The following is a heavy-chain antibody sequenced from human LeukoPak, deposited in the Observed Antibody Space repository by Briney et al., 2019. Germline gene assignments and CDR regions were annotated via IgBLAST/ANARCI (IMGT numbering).Heavy chain of an antibody. J-gene: IGHJ3*02. CDR2: IIPIFGTT. Sequence: SVKVSCKASGGTFNNYAISWVRQAPGQGLEWMGGIIPIFGTTNHAQKFQDRITITADESTSTAYMELSSLRSEDTAVYYCVRDRLDDYGDYVDVFDIWGQGTMVTVSP. V-gene: IGHV1-69*13. CDR1: GGTFNNYA. CDR3: VRDRLDDYGDYVDVFDI. D-gene: IGHD4-17*01.